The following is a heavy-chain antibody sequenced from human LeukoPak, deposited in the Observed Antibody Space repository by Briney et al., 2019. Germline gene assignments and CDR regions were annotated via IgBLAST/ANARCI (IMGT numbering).Heavy chain of an antibody. CDR3: MTTYYYDSSGPPKGFQH. V-gene: IGHV1-69*04. CDR2: IIPILGIA. Sequence: SVKVSCKASGGTFSSYAISWVRQAPGQGLEWMGRIIPILGIANYAQKFQGRVTITADKSTSTAYMELSSPRSEDTAVYYCMTTYYYDSSGPPKGFQHWGQGTLVTVSS. D-gene: IGHD3-22*01. CDR1: GGTFSSYA. J-gene: IGHJ1*01.